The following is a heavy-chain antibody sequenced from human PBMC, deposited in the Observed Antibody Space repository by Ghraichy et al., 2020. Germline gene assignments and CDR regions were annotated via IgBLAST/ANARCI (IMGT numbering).Heavy chain of an antibody. J-gene: IGHJ6*02. CDR3: ARGGFVVVPASFMDV. CDR2: IWYDGSNK. V-gene: IGHV3-33*01. CDR1: GFTFSSYG. D-gene: IGHD2-2*01. Sequence: GGSLRLSCAASGFTFSSYGMHWVRQAPGKGLEWVAVIWYDGSNKYYADSVKGLFTISRDTSKNTLYLQMNSLRAEDTAVYYCARGGFVVVPASFMDVWGQGTTVTVSS.